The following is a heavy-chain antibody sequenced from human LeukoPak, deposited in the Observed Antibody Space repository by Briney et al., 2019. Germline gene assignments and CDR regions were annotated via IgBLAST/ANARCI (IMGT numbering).Heavy chain of an antibody. CDR3: TTDLPDSCGYQYYFDY. V-gene: IGHV3-15*01. CDR1: GFTFSNAW. D-gene: IGHD5-18*01. CDR2: IKSKTDGGTT. J-gene: IGHJ4*02. Sequence: PGGSLRLSCAASGFTFSNAWMSWVRQAPGKGLEWVGRIKSKTDGGTTDYAAPVKGRFTISRDDSKNTLYLQMNSLKTEDTAVYYCTTDLPDSCGYQYYFDYWGQGTLVTVSS.